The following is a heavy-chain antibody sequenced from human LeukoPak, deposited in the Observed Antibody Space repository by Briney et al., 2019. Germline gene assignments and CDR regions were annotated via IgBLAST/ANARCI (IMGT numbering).Heavy chain of an antibody. CDR2: IKQDGSEK. Sequence: HPGGSLRLSCEASGSTFSSYWMSWVRQAPGKGLEWVANIKQDGSEKYYVDSMKGRFTISRDNAKNSLYLQMNSLRAEDTAVYYCARGLESAVSFDYWGQGTLATVSS. CDR3: ARGLESAVSFDY. V-gene: IGHV3-7*01. CDR1: GSTFSSYW. J-gene: IGHJ4*02.